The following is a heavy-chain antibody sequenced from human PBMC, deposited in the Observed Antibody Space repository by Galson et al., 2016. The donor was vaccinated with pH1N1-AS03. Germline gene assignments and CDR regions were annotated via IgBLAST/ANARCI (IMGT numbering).Heavy chain of an antibody. J-gene: IGHJ5*02. D-gene: IGHD3-22*01. CDR3: PRRSSGGERVDP. V-gene: IGHV4-39*01. Sequence: ETLSLPCTVFGDSISSTRYYWGWIRQTPGKGLEWMGNVYYSGRTHYNPSLKNPATISVDTSRSEISLKLRSVTDADTAVYFCPRRSSGGERVDPWGQGTLVTVTS. CDR1: GDSISSTRYY. CDR2: VYYSGRT.